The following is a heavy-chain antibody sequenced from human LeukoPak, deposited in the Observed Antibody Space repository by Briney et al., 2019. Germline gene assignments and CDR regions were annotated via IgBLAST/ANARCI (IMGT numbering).Heavy chain of an antibody. Sequence: GASVKVSCKVSGYTVTELSMHWVRQAPGKGLECMGGFDPEDGETIYAQKFQGRVTMTEDTSTDTAYMELSSLRSEDTAVYYCATGLGVGAYFDYWGQGTLVTVSS. CDR2: FDPEDGET. V-gene: IGHV1-24*01. J-gene: IGHJ4*02. CDR1: GYTVTELS. D-gene: IGHD1-26*01. CDR3: ATGLGVGAYFDY.